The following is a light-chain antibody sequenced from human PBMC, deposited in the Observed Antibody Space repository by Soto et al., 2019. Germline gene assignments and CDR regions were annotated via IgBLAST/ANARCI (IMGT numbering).Light chain of an antibody. J-gene: IGLJ7*01. V-gene: IGLV3-21*02. CDR1: NIGEKS. Sequence: SYELTQPPSVSVAPGQTARISCGGNNIGEKSVHWYQQRPGQAPVLVLYDDSDRPSGIPDRFSGSNSGNTATLTVSGVEAGDEADYHCQVWDAASDHWVFGGGTQLTVL. CDR3: QVWDAASDHWV. CDR2: DDS.